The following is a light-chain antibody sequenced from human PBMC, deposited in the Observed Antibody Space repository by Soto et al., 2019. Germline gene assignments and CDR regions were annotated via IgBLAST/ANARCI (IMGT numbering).Light chain of an antibody. CDR1: QSVSSSY. Sequence: EIVLTQSPGTLSLSPGERATLSCRASQSVSSSYLAWYQQKPGQAPRLLXYGPSSMATGIPDRFSGSGSGTDFTLTISRLEPEDFAVYYCQQYGSSPKITFGQGTRLEIK. CDR3: QQYGSSPKIT. V-gene: IGKV3-20*01. J-gene: IGKJ5*01. CDR2: GPS.